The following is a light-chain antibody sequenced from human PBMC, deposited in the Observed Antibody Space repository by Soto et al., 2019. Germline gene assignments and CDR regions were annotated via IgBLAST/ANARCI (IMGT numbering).Light chain of an antibody. CDR1: QSVSSY. CDR3: QQRRNWPPLT. J-gene: IGKJ4*01. Sequence: EIVLTQSPATLSLSPGERATLSCRASQSVSSYLAWYQQKPDQAPRLLIYDASNRATGIPARFSGSGSGTDFTLTISSLEPEDFAAYYCQQRRNWPPLTFGGGTKVEIK. CDR2: DAS. V-gene: IGKV3-11*01.